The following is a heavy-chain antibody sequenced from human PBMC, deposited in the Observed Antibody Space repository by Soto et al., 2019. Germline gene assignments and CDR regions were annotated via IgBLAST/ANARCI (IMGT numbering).Heavy chain of an antibody. V-gene: IGHV4-61*08. D-gene: IGHD3-22*01. CDR3: ARHPSRRYYDSRCYYYPLVYGMYV. CDR1: GGSISSGGYY. J-gene: IGHJ6*02. CDR2: IYYSGST. Sequence: PSETLSLTCTVSGGSISSGGYYWSWIRQPPGKGLEWIGYIYYSGSTNYNPSLKSRVTISVDTSKNQFSLKLSSVTAADTAVYYCARHPSRRYYDSRCYYYPLVYGMYVWGQGTTVPVSS.